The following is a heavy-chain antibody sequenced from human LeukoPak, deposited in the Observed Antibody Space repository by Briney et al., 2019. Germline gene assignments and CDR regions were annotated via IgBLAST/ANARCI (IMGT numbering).Heavy chain of an antibody. D-gene: IGHD6-25*01. CDR2: ISGSGGST. V-gene: IGHV3-23*01. J-gene: IGHJ4*02. Sequence: PGGSLRLSCAASGFTFSSYAMSWVRQAPGKGLEWVSAISGSGGSTYYADSVRGRFTISRDNSKNTLYLQMNNLRAEDTALYYCAKGRGPAATHPDYWGQGTLVTVSS. CDR1: GFTFSSYA. CDR3: AKGRGPAATHPDY.